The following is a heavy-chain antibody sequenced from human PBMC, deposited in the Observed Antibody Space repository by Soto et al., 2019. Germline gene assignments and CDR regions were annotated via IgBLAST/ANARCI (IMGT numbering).Heavy chain of an antibody. CDR2: ISGSGATT. D-gene: IGHD6-13*01. J-gene: IGHJ4*02. CDR3: AKPTYSSSWYGDFDY. V-gene: IGHV3-23*01. Sequence: EVPLLESGGGLVQPGGSLRLSCAASGFTFSIYAMSWVRQAPGKGLEWVSAISGSGATTYYADSVKGQFTISRDNSKNTLYLQMNSLRVEDTAVYYCAKPTYSSSWYGDFDYWGQGTLVTVSS. CDR1: GFTFSIYA.